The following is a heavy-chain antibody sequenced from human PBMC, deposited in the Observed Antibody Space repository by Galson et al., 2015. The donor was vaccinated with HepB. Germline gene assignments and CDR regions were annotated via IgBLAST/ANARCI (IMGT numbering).Heavy chain of an antibody. CDR1: GFTFDDHT. J-gene: IGHJ4*02. D-gene: IGHD6-19*01. CDR3: TKGSQSSGWYSSDY. Sequence: SLRLSCAASGFTFDDHTMQWVRQVPGKGLEWVSLISWDAVSTYYADSVKGRFTIPRDNNNNSQYLQMNSLRTEDTAFYYCTKGSQSSGWYSSDYWGQGTLVIVSS. CDR2: ISWDAVST. V-gene: IGHV3-43*01.